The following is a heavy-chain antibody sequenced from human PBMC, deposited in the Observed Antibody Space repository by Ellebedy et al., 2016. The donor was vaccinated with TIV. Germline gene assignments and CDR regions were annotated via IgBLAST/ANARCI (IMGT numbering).Heavy chain of an antibody. Sequence: PGGSLRLSCAASGFTFSNYAISWVRQAPGKGLEWVSGSISSGGSTYYTDSVKGRFTMSRDNSKNTLYLQMNSLRAEDTAVYYCAKDTWFGESDYWGQGTLVTVSS. J-gene: IGHJ4*02. CDR2: SISSGGST. CDR3: AKDTWFGESDY. CDR1: GFTFSNYA. D-gene: IGHD3-10*01. V-gene: IGHV3-23*01.